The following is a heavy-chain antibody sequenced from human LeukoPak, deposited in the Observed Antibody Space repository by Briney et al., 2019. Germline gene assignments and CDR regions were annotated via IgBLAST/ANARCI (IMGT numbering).Heavy chain of an antibody. CDR1: GGSFSGYY. V-gene: IGHV4-34*01. J-gene: IGHJ4*02. D-gene: IGHD3-16*01. CDR3: SRASDKAMITR. Sequence: PSETLSLTCAVYGGSFSGYYWSWIRQPPGKGLEWIGEINHSGSTNYNPSLRSRVTISLDTSKNQVSLNLNSATAADTAVYYCSRASDKAMITRWGQGTLVTVSS. CDR2: INHSGST.